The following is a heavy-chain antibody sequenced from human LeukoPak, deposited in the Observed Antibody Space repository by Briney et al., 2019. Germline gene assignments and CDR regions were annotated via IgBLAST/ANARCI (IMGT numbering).Heavy chain of an antibody. CDR1: GYHFTTYW. V-gene: IGHV5-51*01. CDR2: IYPGDSDT. CDR3: SSRAYGDYALDY. D-gene: IGHD4-17*01. Sequence: GESLQISCKGFGYHFTTYWIGWVRQMPGKGLEWMGIIYPGDSDTRYSPSFQGQVTISADKSVNTAYLRWSSLKASDTAMYYCSSRAYGDYALDYWGQGTLVTVSS. J-gene: IGHJ4*02.